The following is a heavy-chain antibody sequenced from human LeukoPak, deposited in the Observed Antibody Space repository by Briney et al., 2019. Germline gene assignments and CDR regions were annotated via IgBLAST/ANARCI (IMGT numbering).Heavy chain of an antibody. Sequence: ASVKVSCKASGYTFTSYAMHCVRQAPGQRLEWMGWINAGNGNTKYSQKFQGRVTITRDTSASTAYMELSSLRSEDTAVYYCARDYYGSGSPGSFDYWGQGTLVTVSS. J-gene: IGHJ4*02. CDR3: ARDYYGSGSPGSFDY. CDR2: INAGNGNT. CDR1: GYTFTSYA. D-gene: IGHD3-10*01. V-gene: IGHV1-3*01.